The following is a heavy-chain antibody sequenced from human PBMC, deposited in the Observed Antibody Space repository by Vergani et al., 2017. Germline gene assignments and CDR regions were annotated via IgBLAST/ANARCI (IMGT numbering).Heavy chain of an antibody. J-gene: IGHJ5*02. CDR3: ARSCVSTSCYKRRQHWFDP. CDR2: INPSGGST. Sequence: QVQLVQSGAEVKKPGASVKVSCQASGYTFTSYYIHWVRQAPGQGLEWMGIINPSGGSTNYAQKVQGRVTMTRDTSTSTVFMELSSLRSDDTAVYYCARSCVSTSCYKRRQHWFDPWGQGTLVTVSS. D-gene: IGHD2-2*02. CDR1: GYTFTSYY. V-gene: IGHV1-46*01.